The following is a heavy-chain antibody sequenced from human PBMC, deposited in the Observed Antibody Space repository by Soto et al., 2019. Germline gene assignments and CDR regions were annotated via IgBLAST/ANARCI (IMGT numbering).Heavy chain of an antibody. CDR3: ARGKSLSRHYYYYCMDV. Sequence: QVQLVESGGGVVQPARSLRLSCAASGFTFSSSGMYWVRQAPGKGLEWVALIWYDGSNQYYADSVKGRFTISRDNSKNTLYLQMNSLRAEDTAVYYCARGKSLSRHYYYYCMDVWGQGTTVTVSS. V-gene: IGHV3-33*01. CDR2: IWYDGSNQ. J-gene: IGHJ6*02. CDR1: GFTFSSSG.